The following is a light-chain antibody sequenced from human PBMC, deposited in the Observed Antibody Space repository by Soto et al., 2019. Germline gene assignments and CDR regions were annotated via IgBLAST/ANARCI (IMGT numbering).Light chain of an antibody. V-gene: IGKV3-20*01. CDR1: QSVRTTY. CDR2: GAS. Sequence: EIVLTQSPGTLSLSTGERATLSCRASQSVRTTYLAWYQQKFGQAPRLLIYGASNRATGIPDRFSGSGSGTDFTLTISRLEPEDFAVYYCQQYGSSGTFGQGTKVDIK. CDR3: QQYGSSGT. J-gene: IGKJ1*01.